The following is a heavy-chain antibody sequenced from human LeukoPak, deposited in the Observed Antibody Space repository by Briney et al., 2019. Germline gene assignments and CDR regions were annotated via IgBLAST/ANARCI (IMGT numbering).Heavy chain of an antibody. CDR3: AKRYSSGWYRGAFDI. D-gene: IGHD6-19*01. J-gene: IGHJ3*02. V-gene: IGHV3-23*01. Sequence: GESLRLSCAASGFTFSSYAMSWVRQAPGKGLEWVSAISGSGGSTYYADSVKGRFTISRDNSKNTLYLQMNSLRAEDTTVYYCAKRYSSGWYRGAFDIWGQGTMVTVSS. CDR2: ISGSGGST. CDR1: GFTFSSYA.